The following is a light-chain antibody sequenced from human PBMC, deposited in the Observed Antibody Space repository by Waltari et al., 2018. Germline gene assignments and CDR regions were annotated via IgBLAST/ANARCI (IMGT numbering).Light chain of an antibody. CDR1: QSISSY. Sequence: DIQMNQSPSSLSASVGDRVTITCRASQSISSYLNWYQQKPGKAPKLLIYAASSLQSGVPSRFSGSGSGTDFTLTISSLQPEDFATYYCQQSYSTHRTFGQGTKVEIK. CDR3: QQSYSTHRT. J-gene: IGKJ1*01. V-gene: IGKV1-39*01. CDR2: AAS.